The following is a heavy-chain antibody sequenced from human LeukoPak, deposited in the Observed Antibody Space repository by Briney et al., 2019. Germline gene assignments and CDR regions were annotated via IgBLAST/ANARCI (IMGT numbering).Heavy chain of an antibody. CDR1: GFTVSSNY. D-gene: IGHD3-3*01. CDR3: ASRRFLDGYYYGMDV. V-gene: IGHV3-74*01. CDR2: INSDGSST. Sequence: GGSLRLSCAASGFTVSSNYMSWVRQAPGKGLVWVSRINSDGSSTSYADSVKGRFTISRDNAKNTLYLQMNSLRAEDTAVYYCASRRFLDGYYYGMDVWGQGTTVTVSS. J-gene: IGHJ6*02.